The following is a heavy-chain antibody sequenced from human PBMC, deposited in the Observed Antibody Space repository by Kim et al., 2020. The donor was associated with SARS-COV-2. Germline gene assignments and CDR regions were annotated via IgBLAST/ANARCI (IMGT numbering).Heavy chain of an antibody. CDR3: AKDLTSYYIRFYYYYGMDV. J-gene: IGHJ6*02. CDR1: GFTFDDYA. Sequence: GGSLRLSCAASGFTFDDYAMHWVRQAPGKGLEWVSLISGDGGSTYYADSVKGRFTISRDNSKNSLYLQMNSLRTEDTAMYYCAKDLTSYYIRFYYYYGMDVWGQGTTVTVSS. V-gene: IGHV3-43*02. CDR2: ISGDGGST. D-gene: IGHD3-9*01.